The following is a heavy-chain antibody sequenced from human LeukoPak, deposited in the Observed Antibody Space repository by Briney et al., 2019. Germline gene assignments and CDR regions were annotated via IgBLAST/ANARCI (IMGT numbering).Heavy chain of an antibody. Sequence: GGSLRLSCAASGFTFSSYAIHWVRQAPGKGLEWVAVISYDGSNKYYADSVEGRFTISRDNSKNTLYLQMNSLRAEDTAVYYCARDRYPVGTSDYWGQGTLVTVSS. CDR2: ISYDGSNK. V-gene: IGHV3-30-3*01. J-gene: IGHJ4*02. D-gene: IGHD2-2*01. CDR3: ARDRYPVGTSDY. CDR1: GFTFSSYA.